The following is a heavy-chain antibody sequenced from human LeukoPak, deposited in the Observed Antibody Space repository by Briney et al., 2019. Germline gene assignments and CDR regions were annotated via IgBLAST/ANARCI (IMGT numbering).Heavy chain of an antibody. Sequence: PSEALSLTCAVYGGSFSGYYWSWIRQPPGKGLEWIGEINHSGSTNYNPSLKSRVTISVGTSKNQFSLKLSSVTAADTAVYYCARHGGYYDPFDYWGQGTLVTVSS. J-gene: IGHJ4*02. CDR2: INHSGST. CDR1: GGSFSGYY. V-gene: IGHV4-34*01. D-gene: IGHD3-22*01. CDR3: ARHGGYYDPFDY.